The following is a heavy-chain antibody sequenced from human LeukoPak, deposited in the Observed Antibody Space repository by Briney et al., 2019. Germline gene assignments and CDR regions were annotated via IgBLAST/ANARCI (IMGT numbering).Heavy chain of an antibody. V-gene: IGHV1-69*05. Sequence: SVKVSCKASGGTFSSYAISWVRQAPGRGLEWMGRIIPIFGTANYAQKFQGRVTITTDESTSTAYMELSGLRSEDTAVYYCVMYCYGSGPAGGFDYWGQGTLVTVSS. D-gene: IGHD3-10*01. CDR2: IIPIFGTA. CDR1: GGTFSSYA. J-gene: IGHJ4*02. CDR3: VMYCYGSGPAGGFDY.